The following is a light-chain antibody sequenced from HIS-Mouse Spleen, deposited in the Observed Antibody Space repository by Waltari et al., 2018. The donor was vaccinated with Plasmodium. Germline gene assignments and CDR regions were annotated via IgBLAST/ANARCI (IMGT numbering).Light chain of an antibody. V-gene: IGLV3-1*01. CDR3: QAWDHRTGYV. Sequence: SYELTQPPSVSVSPGQTASITCSGDKLGDKYACWYQQKPGQSPVPGIYQDSKRPSGCPERFSGSNSGNTGTLTLCGTQAYDEDYLYCQAWDHRTGYVLGTGTKVTV. CDR2: QDS. J-gene: IGLJ1*01. CDR1: KLGDKY.